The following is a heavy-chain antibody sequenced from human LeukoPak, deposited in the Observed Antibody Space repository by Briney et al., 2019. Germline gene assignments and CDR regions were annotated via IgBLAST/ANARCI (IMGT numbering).Heavy chain of an antibody. CDR3: TRDHPRAEDD. D-gene: IGHD1-14*01. CDR1: GFTFSGHW. CDR2: INQGGSDK. V-gene: IGHV3-7*01. Sequence: GGSLRLSCAASGFTFSGHWMSWVRQAPGKGLEWVANINQGGSDKYYVDSVKGRFTISRDNANNLLYLQMNSLRGEDTAVYYCTRDHPRAEDDWGQGTLVTVSS. J-gene: IGHJ4*02.